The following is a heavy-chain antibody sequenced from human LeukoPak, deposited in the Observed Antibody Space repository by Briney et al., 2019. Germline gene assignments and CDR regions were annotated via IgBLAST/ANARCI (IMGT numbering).Heavy chain of an antibody. V-gene: IGHV4-39*01. D-gene: IGHD3-3*01. CDR1: GGSISSSSYY. CDR2: IYYSGST. CDR3: ASTPTYDFWSGYSEDFDY. Sequence: SETLSLTCTVSGGSISSSSYYWGWTRQPPGKGLEWIGRIYYSGSTYYNPSLKSRVTISVDTSKNQFSLKLSSVTAADTAVYYCASTPTYDFWSGYSEDFDYWGQGTLVTVSS. J-gene: IGHJ4*02.